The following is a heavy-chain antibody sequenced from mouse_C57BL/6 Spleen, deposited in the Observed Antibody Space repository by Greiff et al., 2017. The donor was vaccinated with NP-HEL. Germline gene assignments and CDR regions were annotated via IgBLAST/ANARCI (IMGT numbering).Heavy chain of an antibody. Sequence: VQLQQSGPELVKPGASVKISCKASGYTFTDYYMNWVKQSHGKSLEWIGDINPNNGGTSYNQKFKGKATLTVDKSSSTAYMELRSLTSEDSAVYYCQLGLSYWYFDVWGTGTTVTVSS. CDR1: GYTFTDYY. CDR2: INPNNGGT. CDR3: QLGLSYWYFDV. D-gene: IGHD4-1*02. J-gene: IGHJ1*03. V-gene: IGHV1-26*01.